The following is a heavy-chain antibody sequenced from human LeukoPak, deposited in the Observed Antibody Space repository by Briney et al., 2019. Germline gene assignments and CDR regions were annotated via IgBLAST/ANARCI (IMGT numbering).Heavy chain of an antibody. V-gene: IGHV3-9*01. CDR1: GFTFDDYA. J-gene: IGHJ4*02. CDR3: ARVDY. Sequence: GRSLRLSCAASGFTFDDYAMHWVRQGPGKGLEWVSGISWNSGSIGYADSVKGRFTISRDNAKNSLYLQMNSLRAEDTAVYYCARVDYWGQGTLVTVSS. CDR2: ISWNSGSI.